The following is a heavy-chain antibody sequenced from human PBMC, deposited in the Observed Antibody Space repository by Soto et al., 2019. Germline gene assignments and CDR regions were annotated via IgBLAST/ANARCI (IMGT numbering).Heavy chain of an antibody. J-gene: IGHJ4*02. D-gene: IGHD2-8*01. V-gene: IGHV1-3*01. CDR2: INDGNGKK. CDR3: EREEYAEGFDY. Sequence: ASVKVSCKASGYTFTSYAIHCVRQAPGQRLERMAWINDGNGKKKYSKKFQRRVTITRDTYASTAYMELRSLRSEETAVYYCEREEYAEGFDYWGQGTLVTVSP. CDR1: GYTFTSYA.